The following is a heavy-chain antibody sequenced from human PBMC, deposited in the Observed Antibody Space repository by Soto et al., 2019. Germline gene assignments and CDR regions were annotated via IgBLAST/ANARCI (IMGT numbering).Heavy chain of an antibody. V-gene: IGHV3-7*01. CDR3: ARDSDYGDYGDAFDI. J-gene: IGHJ3*02. Sequence: EGLEWVANIKQDGSEKYYVDSVKGRFTISRDNAKNSLYLQMNSLRAEDTAVYYCARDSDYGDYGDAFDIWGQGTMVTVSS. D-gene: IGHD4-17*01. CDR2: IKQDGSEK.